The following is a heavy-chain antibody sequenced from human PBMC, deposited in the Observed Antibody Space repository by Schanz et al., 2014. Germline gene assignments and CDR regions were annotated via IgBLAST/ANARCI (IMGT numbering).Heavy chain of an antibody. V-gene: IGHV4-59*08. CDR1: GGSISGYY. CDR2: IYYRGST. D-gene: IGHD6-19*01. Sequence: QVQLQESGPGLVKPSETLSLTCTVSGGSISGYYWSWIRQAPGKGLEWIGCIYYRGSTYYNASLKSRVPIPVDTSKNQSPLNLTSVTAADSAVYYCARLWGGWRIPDYWGQGTLVTVSS. CDR3: ARLWGGWRIPDY. J-gene: IGHJ4*02.